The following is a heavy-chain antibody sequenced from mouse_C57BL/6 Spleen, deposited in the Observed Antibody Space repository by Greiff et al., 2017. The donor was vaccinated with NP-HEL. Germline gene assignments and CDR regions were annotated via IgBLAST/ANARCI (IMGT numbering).Heavy chain of an antibody. CDR1: GFTFSSYG. D-gene: IGHD4-1*01. Sequence: EVQVVESGGDLVKPGGSLKLSCAASGFTFSSYGMSWVRQTPDKRLEWVATISSGGSYTYYPDSVKGRFTISRDNAKNTLYLQMSSLKSEDTAMYYCARAQTGYAMDYWGQGTSVTVSS. V-gene: IGHV5-6*01. CDR3: ARAQTGYAMDY. J-gene: IGHJ4*01. CDR2: ISSGGSYT.